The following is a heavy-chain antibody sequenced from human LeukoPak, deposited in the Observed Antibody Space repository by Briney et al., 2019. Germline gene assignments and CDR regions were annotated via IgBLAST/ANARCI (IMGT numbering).Heavy chain of an antibody. J-gene: IGHJ4*02. Sequence: ASVKVSCKASGYTFSNYGITWARQAPGQGLEYMGWISAADGTTNYAQKVQGRVTMTTDTSTSTAYMELRSLRSDDTAVYYCARDPGGSSSEYFDYWGQGTLVTVSS. CDR3: ARDPGGSSSEYFDY. CDR1: GYTFSNYG. CDR2: ISAADGTT. D-gene: IGHD6-13*01. V-gene: IGHV1-18*01.